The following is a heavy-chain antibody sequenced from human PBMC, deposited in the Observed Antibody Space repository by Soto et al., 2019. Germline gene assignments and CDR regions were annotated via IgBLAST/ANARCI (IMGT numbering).Heavy chain of an antibody. Sequence: PGGSLRLSCAASGFTFSSYGMHWVRQAPGKGLEWVAVISYDGSNKYYADSVKGRFTISRDNSKNTLYLQMNSLRAEDTAVYYCAKDFDPRLRFLEWSKPLHYYGMDVWGQGTTVILSS. CDR2: ISYDGSNK. J-gene: IGHJ6*02. CDR3: AKDFDPRLRFLEWSKPLHYYGMDV. V-gene: IGHV3-30*18. CDR1: GFTFSSYG. D-gene: IGHD3-3*01.